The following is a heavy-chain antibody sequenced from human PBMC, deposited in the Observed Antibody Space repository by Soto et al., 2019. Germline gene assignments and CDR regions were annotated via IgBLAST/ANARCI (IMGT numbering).Heavy chain of an antibody. CDR1: GFTFSTYW. CDR2: INQDGSEK. CDR3: ARARGWNIVIIPAASDH. D-gene: IGHD2-2*01. Sequence: EVQLVESGGGLVQPGRSLRLSCAASGFTFSTYWMSWVHQAPGKGLEWVANINQDGSEKYYVDSVKGRFTISRDNAKNSLYLQMTSLRADDTAVYYCARARGWNIVIIPAASDHWGQGTLVTVSS. V-gene: IGHV3-7*01. J-gene: IGHJ4*02.